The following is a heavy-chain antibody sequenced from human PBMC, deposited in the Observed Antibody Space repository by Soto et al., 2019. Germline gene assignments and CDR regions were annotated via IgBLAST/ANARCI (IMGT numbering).Heavy chain of an antibody. J-gene: IGHJ5*02. CDR3: ARVGTYHGSGSIYWFDP. Sequence: QVQLVESGGGVVQPGRSLRLSCAASGFTFSSYGMHWVRQAPGKGLEWVAVIWYDGSNKYYADSVKGRFTISRDNSKNTVDLQMDSLGAGDTGGYYCARVGTYHGSGSIYWFDPWGQGTLVTVSS. CDR2: IWYDGSNK. CDR1: GFTFSSYG. D-gene: IGHD3-10*01. V-gene: IGHV3-33*01.